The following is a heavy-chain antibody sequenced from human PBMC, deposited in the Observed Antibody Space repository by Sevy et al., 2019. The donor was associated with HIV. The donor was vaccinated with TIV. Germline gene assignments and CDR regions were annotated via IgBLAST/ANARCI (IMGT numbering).Heavy chain of an antibody. V-gene: IGHV3-23*01. CDR2: ISHSGGST. J-gene: IGHJ6*02. CDR1: GFTFSSYA. CDR3: AKGTLVVPAVIYYYYGIDV. D-gene: IGHD2-2*02. Sequence: GGSLRLSCAASGFTFSSYAMNWVRQAPGKGLEWVSAISHSGGSTYYADSVKGRFTISRDNSKNTLYLQMNSLRAEDTAVYYCAKGTLVVPAVIYYYYGIDVWGQGTTVTVSS.